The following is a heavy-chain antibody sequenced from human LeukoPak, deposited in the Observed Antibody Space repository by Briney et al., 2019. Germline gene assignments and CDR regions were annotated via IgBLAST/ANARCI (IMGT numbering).Heavy chain of an antibody. Sequence: ASVKVSCKASGYTFTSYDINWVRQATGQGLEWMGWMNPNSGNTGYAQKFQGRVTMTRNTSISTAYMELSSLRSEDTAVYCCARGLGPAAAADYWGQGTLVTVSS. J-gene: IGHJ4*02. CDR1: GYTFTSYD. D-gene: IGHD6-13*01. CDR3: ARGLGPAAAADY. V-gene: IGHV1-8*01. CDR2: MNPNSGNT.